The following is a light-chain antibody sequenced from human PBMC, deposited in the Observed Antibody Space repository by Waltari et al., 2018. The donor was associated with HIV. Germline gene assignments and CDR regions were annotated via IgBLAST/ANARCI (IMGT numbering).Light chain of an antibody. CDR2: EVS. CDR3: SSYGDSLKIL. J-gene: IGLJ3*02. V-gene: IGLV2-8*01. CDR1: SSDLGASDF. Sequence: QSALTQPPSASGSLGQSVTITCTGSSSDLGASDFVSWFQQHPHSAPKLLLYEVSRRPSTVSDRFSGSRSGNTAFLTVAGLQPDDEATYFCSSYGDSLKILFGGGTNVTIL.